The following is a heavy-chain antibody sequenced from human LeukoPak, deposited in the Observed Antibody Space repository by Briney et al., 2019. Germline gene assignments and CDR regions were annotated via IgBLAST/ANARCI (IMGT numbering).Heavy chain of an antibody. J-gene: IGHJ5*02. CDR2: ISSSGSTI. CDR1: GFTLSSYE. D-gene: IGHD3-10*01. CDR3: ARGRGGGFDP. V-gene: IGHV3-48*03. Sequence: PGGSLRLSCAAPGFTLSSYEMKCVCQAPGKGLEWVSYISSSGSTIYYADSVKGRFTISRDNAKNSLYLQMNSLRAEDTAVYYCARGRGGGFDPWGQGTLVTVSS.